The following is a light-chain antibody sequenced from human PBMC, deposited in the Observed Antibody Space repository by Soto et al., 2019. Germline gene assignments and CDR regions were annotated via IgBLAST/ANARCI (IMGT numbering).Light chain of an antibody. Sequence: DIQMTQSPSSVSSSVGDIFTITCRSSQGISSWLAWYQQKPGKAPKLLIYAASSLQSGVPSRFSGSGSGTDFTLTISSLQPDDFATYYCQQYNTYSPERTFGQGTKVDIK. CDR2: AAS. J-gene: IGKJ1*01. CDR3: QQYNTYSPERT. CDR1: QGISSW. V-gene: IGKV1D-16*01.